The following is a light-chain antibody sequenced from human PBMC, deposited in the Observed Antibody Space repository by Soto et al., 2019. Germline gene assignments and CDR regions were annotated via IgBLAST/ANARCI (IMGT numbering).Light chain of an antibody. CDR3: SSYKMSDTWV. V-gene: IGLV2-14*01. J-gene: IGLJ3*02. CDR2: EVS. CDR1: SSDVGGYNY. Sequence: QSALTQPASVSGSPGQSITISCTGTSSDVGGYNYVSWYQQHPGKAPKLMIYEVSNRPSGVSNRFSGSKSGNTASLTISGLQAEDEADYYCSSYKMSDTWVFGGGTKLTVL.